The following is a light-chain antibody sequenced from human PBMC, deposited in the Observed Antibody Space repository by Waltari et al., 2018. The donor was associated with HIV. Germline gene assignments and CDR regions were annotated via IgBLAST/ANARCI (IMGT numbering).Light chain of an antibody. V-gene: IGLV1-40*01. CDR1: RSNIGAGSD. CDR3: QSYDSSLSGFL. Sequence: QSVLTQPPSVSGAPGQRVTLSCTGSRSNIGAGSDVHWYQQLPGTAPKPLIYGNSNRPSGVPDRFSGSKSGTSASLAITGLQAEDEADYYCQSYDSSLSGFLFGGGTKLTVL. J-gene: IGLJ2*01. CDR2: GNS.